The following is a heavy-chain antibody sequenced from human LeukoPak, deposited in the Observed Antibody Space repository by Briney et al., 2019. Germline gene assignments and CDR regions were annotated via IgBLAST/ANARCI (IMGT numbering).Heavy chain of an antibody. CDR1: GYTFTSYG. J-gene: IGHJ5*02. CDR3: ARHISKELIKGSWFDP. CDR2: MNPNSGNT. Sequence: ASVKVSCKASGYTFTSYGISWVRQATGQGLEWMGWMNPNSGNTGYAQKFQGRVTITTDESTSTAYMELSSLRSEDTAVYYCARHISKELIKGSWFDPWGQGTLVTVSS. D-gene: IGHD1-7*01. V-gene: IGHV1-8*03.